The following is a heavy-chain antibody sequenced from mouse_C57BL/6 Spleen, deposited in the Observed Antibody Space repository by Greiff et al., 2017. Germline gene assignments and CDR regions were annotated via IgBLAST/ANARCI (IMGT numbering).Heavy chain of an antibody. V-gene: IGHV7-3*01. Sequence: EVQVVESGGGLVQPGGSLSLSCAASGFTFTDYYMSWVRQPPGKALEWLGFIRNKANGYTTEYSASVKGRFTISRDNSQSILDLQMNALSAEDSATYYCARYIAMDYWGQGASVTVAS. CDR2: IRNKANGYTT. CDR3: ARYIAMDY. J-gene: IGHJ4*01. CDR1: GFTFTDYY.